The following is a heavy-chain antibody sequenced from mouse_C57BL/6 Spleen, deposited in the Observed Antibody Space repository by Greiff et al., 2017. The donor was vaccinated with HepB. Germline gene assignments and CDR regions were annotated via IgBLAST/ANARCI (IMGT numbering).Heavy chain of an antibody. CDR2: ISYDGSN. CDR3: ARSYYGSPFDY. V-gene: IGHV3-6*01. Sequence: EVQLQQSGPGLVKPSQSLSLTCSVTGYSITSGYYWNWIRHFPGNKLEWMGYISYDGSNNYNPSLKNRISITRDTSKNQFFLKLNSVTTEDTATYYCARSYYGSPFDYWGQGTTLTVSS. CDR1: GYSITSGYY. D-gene: IGHD1-1*01. J-gene: IGHJ2*01.